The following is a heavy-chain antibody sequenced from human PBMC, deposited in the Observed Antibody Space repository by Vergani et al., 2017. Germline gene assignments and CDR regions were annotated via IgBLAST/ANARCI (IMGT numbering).Heavy chain of an antibody. D-gene: IGHD6-13*01. J-gene: IGHJ5*02. Sequence: VSCKASGYTFTSYGISWVRQAPGQGLEWMGWISAYNGNTNYAQKLQGRVTMTTDTSTSTAYMELRSLRSDDTAVYYCARAVGGIAGHYNWFDPWGQGTLVTVSS. CDR1: GYTFTSYG. V-gene: IGHV1-18*01. CDR3: ARAVGGIAGHYNWFDP. CDR2: ISAYNGNT.